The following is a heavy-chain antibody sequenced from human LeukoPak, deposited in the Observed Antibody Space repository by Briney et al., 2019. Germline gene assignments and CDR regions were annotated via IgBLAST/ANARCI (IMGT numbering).Heavy chain of an antibody. D-gene: IGHD6-25*01. V-gene: IGHV3-21*01. CDR2: ISSSSSYI. Sequence: GGSLRLSCAASGFTFSSYSMNWVRQAPGKGLEWVSSISSSSSYIYYADSVKGRFTISRDNAKNSLYLQMNSLRAEDTAVYYCARDAGVAAGTLLNWFDPWGQGTLVTVSS. CDR3: ARDAGVAAGTLLNWFDP. J-gene: IGHJ5*02. CDR1: GFTFSSYS.